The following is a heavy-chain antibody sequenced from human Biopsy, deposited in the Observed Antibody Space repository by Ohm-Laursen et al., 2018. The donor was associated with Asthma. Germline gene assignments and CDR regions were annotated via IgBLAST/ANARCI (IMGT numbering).Heavy chain of an antibody. CDR3: ARCQAGYSSGWSLLLKKIYYSGMDV. V-gene: IGHV1-69*13. CDR1: GGTFSNFA. J-gene: IGHJ6*02. CDR2: IMTVFGTT. Sequence: SVKVSCKAPGGTFSNFAISWVRQAPGQGLEWLGGIMTVFGTTNYAQKLQGRVTITADESTSTAYMEVTSLRSEDTAIYYCARCQAGYSSGWSLLLKKIYYSGMDVWGQGTAVTVSS. D-gene: IGHD6-19*01.